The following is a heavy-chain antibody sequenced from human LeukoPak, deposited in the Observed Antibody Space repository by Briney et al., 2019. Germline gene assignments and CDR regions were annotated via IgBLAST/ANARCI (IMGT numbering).Heavy chain of an antibody. CDR1: GFTFSSYA. CDR3: AKCFHTTSWNNFDY. V-gene: IGHV3-23*01. CDR2: ISSSDGST. D-gene: IGHD6-13*01. Sequence: GGSLRLSCAATGFTFSSYAMSWVRQSPGRGLEWVSAISSSDGSTYYADSMKGRFTISRDNSRNTLYLQMNSLRAEDTALYHCAKCFHTTSWNNFDYWGQGTLVTVSS. J-gene: IGHJ4*02.